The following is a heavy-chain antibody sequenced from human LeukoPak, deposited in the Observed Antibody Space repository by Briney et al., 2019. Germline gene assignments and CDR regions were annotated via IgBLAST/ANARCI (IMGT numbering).Heavy chain of an antibody. CDR3: AKEGAEI. V-gene: IGHV3-9*01. J-gene: IGHJ4*02. D-gene: IGHD5-24*01. CDR1: GFTFDDYA. CDR2: ISWNSGSI. Sequence: GGSLRLSCAASGFTFDDYAMHWVRQAPGKGLEWVPGISWNSGSIGYADSVKGRFTISRDNAKNSLYLQMNSLRAEDTALYYCAKEGAEIWGQGTLVTVSS.